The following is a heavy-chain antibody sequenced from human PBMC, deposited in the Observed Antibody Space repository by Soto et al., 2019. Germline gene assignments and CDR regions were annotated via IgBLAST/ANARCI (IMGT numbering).Heavy chain of an antibody. D-gene: IGHD2-15*01. J-gene: IGHJ4*02. CDR2: IYYSGST. CDR1: GGSISSYY. V-gene: IGHV4-59*08. Sequence: QVQLQESGPGLVKPSETLSLTCTVSGGSISSYYWSWIRQPPGKGLEWIGYIYYSGSTNYNPSLKRGVTRAVDTSDNRFSLKLSSVTAADTAVYYCARRYGGTFDYWGQGTLVTVSS. CDR3: ARRYGGTFDY.